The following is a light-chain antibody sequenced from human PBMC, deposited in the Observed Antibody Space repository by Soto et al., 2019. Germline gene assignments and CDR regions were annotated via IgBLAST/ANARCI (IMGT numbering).Light chain of an antibody. CDR3: QQYESYSPLT. J-gene: IGKJ4*01. CDR2: DAY. V-gene: IGKV1-5*01. Sequence: DIQMTQSPSILSASVGDRVTITCRASQSIRSWLAWYQQKPGKAPKLLIYDAYSLESGVPSRFSGRRSGTEFTLTIAGLQPDDFATYYCQQYESYSPLTFGGGTKVDIK. CDR1: QSIRSW.